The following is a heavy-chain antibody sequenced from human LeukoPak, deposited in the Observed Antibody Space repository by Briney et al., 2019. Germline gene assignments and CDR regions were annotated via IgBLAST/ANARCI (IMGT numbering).Heavy chain of an antibody. J-gene: IGHJ4*02. CDR1: GFTFSSHW. CDR3: TRGKPVDY. Sequence: PGGSLRLSCAASGFTFSSHWMHWVRQAPGKGLVWVSRINGDGSSTSYADTMWGRFTISRDNAKSTLYLQMNSLSAEDTAVYYCTRGKPVDYWGQGTLVTVSS. V-gene: IGHV3-74*01. CDR2: INGDGSST.